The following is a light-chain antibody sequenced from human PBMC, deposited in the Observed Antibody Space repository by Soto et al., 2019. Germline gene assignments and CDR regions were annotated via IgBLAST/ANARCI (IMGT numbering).Light chain of an antibody. J-gene: IGLJ3*02. V-gene: IGLV1-40*01. CDR2: GNW. CDR3: QSYDVTLDAWV. CDR1: RSNIGADYD. Sequence: QSVLTQPPLVSGAPGQTVTISCTGSRSNIGADYDVHWYQQVPGAAPKLLIYGNWNRPSGVPDRFSGSKSVASASLAITGLQAEDEADYYCQSYDVTLDAWVFGGGTKLTVL.